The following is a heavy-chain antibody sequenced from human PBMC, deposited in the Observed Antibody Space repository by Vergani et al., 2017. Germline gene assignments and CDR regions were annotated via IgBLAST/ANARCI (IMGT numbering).Heavy chain of an antibody. CDR1: GGTFSSYA. D-gene: IGHD3-3*01. J-gene: IGHJ6*02. V-gene: IGHV1-69*01. CDR2: IIPIFGTA. CDR3: ASRDITIFGVVIIRGYYYYGMDV. Sequence: QVQLVQSGAEVKKPGSSVKVSCKASGGTFSSYAISWVRQAPGQGLEWMGGIIPIFGTANYAQKFQGRVQITADESTSTAYMELSSLRSEDTAVYYGASRDITIFGVVIIRGYYYYGMDVWGQGTTVTVSS.